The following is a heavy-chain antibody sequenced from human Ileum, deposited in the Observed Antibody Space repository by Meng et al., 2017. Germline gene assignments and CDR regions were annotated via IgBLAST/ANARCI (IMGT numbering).Heavy chain of an antibody. J-gene: IGHJ4*02. Sequence: QVQLQDSGPGLVKPSQALSLPCPVPGASLSTGGYYGGWLRQQPGKGLEWIGYSYYDGSSYYNPSLKSRPIISLDASKSQFSLRLTSMTAADTAIYYCTRGGFGYSVPFDFWGQGTLVTVSS. D-gene: IGHD5/OR15-5a*01. CDR3: TRGGFGYSVPFDF. CDR2: SYYDGSS. CDR1: GASLSTGGYY. V-gene: IGHV4-31*03.